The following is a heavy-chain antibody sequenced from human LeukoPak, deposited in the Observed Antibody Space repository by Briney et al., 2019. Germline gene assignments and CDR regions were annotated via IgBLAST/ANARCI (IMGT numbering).Heavy chain of an antibody. CDR2: VNPNSGNT. V-gene: IGHV1-8*01. CDR3: ARGTRGDILTGYSLGY. CDR1: GYTLTRYY. J-gene: IGHJ4*02. D-gene: IGHD3-9*01. Sequence: APVKVSFKASGYTLTRYYINWVGQATGKGAELVGWVNPNSGNTGYAQKFQGRVTMTRNTSISIAYMEVSSLRSEDTAVYYCARGTRGDILTGYSLGYWGQGTLVTVSS.